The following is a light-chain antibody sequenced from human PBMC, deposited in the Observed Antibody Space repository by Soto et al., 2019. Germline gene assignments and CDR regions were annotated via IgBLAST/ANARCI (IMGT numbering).Light chain of an antibody. Sequence: IQMTQSPSTLSASVGDRVTITCRASQSITPWLAWYQQKPGKVPKLLIYQASSLESGVPLRFSGSASGTEFTLTINSLQPDDFATYYCQKYNQWPWTFGPGTKVDIK. CDR2: QAS. V-gene: IGKV1-5*03. CDR3: QKYNQWPWT. CDR1: QSITPW. J-gene: IGKJ1*01.